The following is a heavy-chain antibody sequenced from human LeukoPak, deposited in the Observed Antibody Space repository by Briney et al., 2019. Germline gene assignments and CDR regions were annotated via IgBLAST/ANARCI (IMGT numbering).Heavy chain of an antibody. CDR1: GFTFSSYA. D-gene: IGHD6-13*01. Sequence: GGSLRLSCAASGFTFSSYAMSWVRQAPGKGLEWISVISGSGGTTYYADSVKGRFTISRDNSKNTPYLQMNSLRAEDTAVYYCAKDLGIAAADYWGQGTLVTVSS. J-gene: IGHJ4*02. V-gene: IGHV3-23*01. CDR3: AKDLGIAAADY. CDR2: ISGSGGTT.